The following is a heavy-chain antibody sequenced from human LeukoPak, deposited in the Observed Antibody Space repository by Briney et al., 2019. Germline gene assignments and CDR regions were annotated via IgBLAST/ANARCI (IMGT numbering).Heavy chain of an antibody. D-gene: IGHD2-2*01. CDR3: AKGVVPAAMGDWFEP. Sequence: PGGSLRLSCAASGFTFSSHAMSWVRQAPGKGLEWVSGISGSGGSTYYADSVKGRFTISRDNSKNTLYLQMNSLRAEDTAVYYCAKGVVPAAMGDWFEPWGQGTLVTVSS. V-gene: IGHV3-23*01. CDR1: GFTFSSHA. J-gene: IGHJ5*02. CDR2: ISGSGGST.